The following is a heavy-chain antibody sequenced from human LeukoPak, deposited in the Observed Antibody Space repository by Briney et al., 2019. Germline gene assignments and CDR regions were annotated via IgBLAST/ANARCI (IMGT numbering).Heavy chain of an antibody. CDR3: ARNYDRMDY. CDR1: GGSVSSGSYY. J-gene: IGHJ4*02. Sequence: SETLSLTCTVSGGSVSSGSYYWSWIRQPPGKGLEWIAYIYYSGSTNYNPSLQSRVTISVDTSKNQFSLKLSSVTAADTAVYFCARNYDRMDYWGQGTLVTVSS. D-gene: IGHD3-22*01. V-gene: IGHV4-61*01. CDR2: IYYSGST.